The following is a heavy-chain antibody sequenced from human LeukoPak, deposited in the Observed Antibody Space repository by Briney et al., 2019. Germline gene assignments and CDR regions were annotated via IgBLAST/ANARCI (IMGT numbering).Heavy chain of an antibody. CDR2: ISGSGGST. CDR3: AKDIVVVRDIYYYGMDV. J-gene: IGHJ6*04. CDR1: GFTFSSYA. Sequence: GGSLRLSCAASGFTFSSYAMSWVRQAPGKGLESVSAISGSGGSTYYADSVKGRFTISRDNSKNTLYLQMNSLRAEDTAVYYCAKDIVVVRDIYYYGMDVWGKGTTVTVSS. V-gene: IGHV3-23*01. D-gene: IGHD2-15*01.